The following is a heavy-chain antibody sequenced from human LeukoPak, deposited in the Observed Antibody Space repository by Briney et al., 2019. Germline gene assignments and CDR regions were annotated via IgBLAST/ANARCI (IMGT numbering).Heavy chain of an antibody. CDR1: GYTFTTDD. CDR2: INPGTGTT. V-gene: IGHV1-8*01. J-gene: IGHJ4*02. D-gene: IGHD6-19*01. CDR3: ARVFGQWLAVD. Sequence: ASVKVSCKASGYTFTTDDINWVRQSSGRGLEWMGLINPGTGTTRYAQKFQGRVTMTRDTYINTVYMELSSLRSEDAAIYYCARVFGQWLAVDWGQGTPVIVSS.